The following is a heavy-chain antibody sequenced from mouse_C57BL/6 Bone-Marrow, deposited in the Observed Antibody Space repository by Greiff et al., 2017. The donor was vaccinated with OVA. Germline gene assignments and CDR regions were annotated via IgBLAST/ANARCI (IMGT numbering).Heavy chain of an antibody. J-gene: IGHJ1*03. CDR2: IYPRSGNT. CDR1: GYTFTSYG. D-gene: IGHD1-1*01. Sequence: QVQLKQSGAELARPGASVKLSCKASGYTFTSYGISWVKQRTGQGLEWIGEIYPRSGNTYYNEKFKGKATLTADKSSSTAYMELRSLTSEDSAVYFCARDGSSYVWYFDVWGTGTTVTVSS. V-gene: IGHV1-81*01. CDR3: ARDGSSYVWYFDV.